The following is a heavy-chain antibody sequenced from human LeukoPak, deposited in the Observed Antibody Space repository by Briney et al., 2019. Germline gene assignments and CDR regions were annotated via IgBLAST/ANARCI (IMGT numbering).Heavy chain of an antibody. CDR1: GYSLSSGYD. CDR2: ISQSGNT. D-gene: IGHD3-16*01. J-gene: IGHJ4*02. V-gene: IGHV4-38-2*02. Sequence: SETLSLTCTVSGYSLSSGYDWGWRRQAPGKGLEWLGSISQSGNTYNNPSLKSRVTLSVDTSKNQVSLKLTSVSAADTAVYYCARSEINDYFKYWGPGILVTVST. CDR3: ARSEINDYFKY.